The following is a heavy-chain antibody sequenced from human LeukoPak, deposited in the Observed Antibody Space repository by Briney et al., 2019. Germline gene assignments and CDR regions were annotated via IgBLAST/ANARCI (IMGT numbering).Heavy chain of an antibody. Sequence: SETLSRTCTVSSGSISSSSYYWGWIRQPPGKGLQWIGTIYYNGATQYNPSLKSRVTISVDTYKNQFSLKLTSVTAADTAVYYCAREDRVGATTGSDHWGQGTLVTVSS. D-gene: IGHD1-26*01. J-gene: IGHJ4*02. CDR1: SGSISSSSYY. CDR3: AREDRVGATTGSDH. CDR2: IYYNGAT. V-gene: IGHV4-39*01.